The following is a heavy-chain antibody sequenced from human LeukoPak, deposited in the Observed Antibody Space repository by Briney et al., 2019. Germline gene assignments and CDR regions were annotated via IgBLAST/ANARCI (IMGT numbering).Heavy chain of an antibody. Sequence: GGSLRLSCAASGFTFSSYAMHWVRQAPGKGLEWVAVISYDGSNKYYADSVKGRFTISRDNSKNTLYLQMNSLRAEDTAVYYCAREGAEMATIGGPFDYWGQGTLVTVSS. CDR2: ISYDGSNK. CDR1: GFTFSSYA. J-gene: IGHJ4*02. D-gene: IGHD5-24*01. V-gene: IGHV3-30-3*01. CDR3: AREGAEMATIGGPFDY.